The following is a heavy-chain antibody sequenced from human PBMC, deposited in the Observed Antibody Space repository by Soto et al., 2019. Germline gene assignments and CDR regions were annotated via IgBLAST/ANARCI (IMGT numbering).Heavy chain of an antibody. CDR3: ARDPPPYCSGGSCYHTRFDY. CDR1: GYTFTSYG. J-gene: IGHJ4*02. Sequence: QVQLVQSGAEVKKPGASVKVSCKASGYTFTSYGISWVRQAPGQGLEWMGWISAYNGNTNYAQKLQGRVTMTTDTPTSTAYMELRSLRSDDTAVYYCARDPPPYCSGGSCYHTRFDYWGQGTLVTVSS. V-gene: IGHV1-18*01. D-gene: IGHD2-15*01. CDR2: ISAYNGNT.